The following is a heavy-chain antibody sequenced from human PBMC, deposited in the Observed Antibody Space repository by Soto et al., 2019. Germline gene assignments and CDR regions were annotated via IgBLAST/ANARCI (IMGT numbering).Heavy chain of an antibody. V-gene: IGHV1-69*06. D-gene: IGHD6-13*01. CDR2: IIPIFGTA. J-gene: IGHJ5*02. Sequence: VASVKVSCKASGGTFSSYVISWVRQAPGQGLEWMGGIIPIFGTANYAQKFQGRVTITADKSTSTAYMELSSLISEDTAVYYCARVARIAAAGPDLNWFDPWGQGTLVTVSS. CDR1: GGTFSSYV. CDR3: ARVARIAAAGPDLNWFDP.